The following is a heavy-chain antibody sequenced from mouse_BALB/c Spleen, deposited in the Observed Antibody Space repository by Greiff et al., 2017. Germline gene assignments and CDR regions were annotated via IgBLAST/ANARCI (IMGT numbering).Heavy chain of an antibody. Sequence: VQLQQSGAELVRSGASVKLSCTASGFNIKDYYMHWVKQRPEQGLEWIGWIDPENGDTEYAPKFQGKATMTADTSSNTAYLQLSSLTSEDTAVYYCRGSSPMDYWGQGTSVTVSS. V-gene: IGHV14-4*02. D-gene: IGHD1-1*01. CDR3: RGSSPMDY. CDR1: GFNIKDYY. CDR2: IDPENGDT. J-gene: IGHJ4*01.